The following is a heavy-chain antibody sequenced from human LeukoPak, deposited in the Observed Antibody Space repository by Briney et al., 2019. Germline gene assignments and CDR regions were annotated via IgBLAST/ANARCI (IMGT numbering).Heavy chain of an antibody. D-gene: IGHD3-16*02. CDR1: GFTFSSYA. CDR3: AKPGGITFGGVIVTFDY. Sequence: GGSLRLSCAASGFTFSSYAMSWVRQAPGKGLERVSAISGSGGSTYYADSVKGRFTISRDNSKNTLYLQMNSLRAEDTAVYYCAKPGGITFGGVIVTFDYWGQGTLVTVSS. V-gene: IGHV3-23*01. CDR2: ISGSGGST. J-gene: IGHJ4*02.